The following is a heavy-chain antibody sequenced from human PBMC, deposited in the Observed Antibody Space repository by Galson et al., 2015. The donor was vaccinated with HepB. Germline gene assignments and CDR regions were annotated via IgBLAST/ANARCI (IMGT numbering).Heavy chain of an antibody. J-gene: IGHJ5*02. D-gene: IGHD3-3*01. CDR3: ARARAYYDFWSGYYNDNWFDP. Sequence: SVKVSCKASGYTFTSYGISWVRQAPGQGLEWMGWISAYNGNTDYAQKLQGRVTMTTDTSTSTAYMELRSLRSDDTAVYYCARARAYYDFWSGYYNDNWFDPWGQGTLVTVSS. CDR1: GYTFTSYG. CDR2: ISAYNGNT. V-gene: IGHV1-18*01.